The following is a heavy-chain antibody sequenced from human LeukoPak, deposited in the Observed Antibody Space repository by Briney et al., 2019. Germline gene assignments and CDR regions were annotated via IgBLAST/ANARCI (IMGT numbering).Heavy chain of an antibody. CDR2: ISNGNNYI. CDR3: ARRYSSSWYEYDY. CDR1: GFVFSSYS. Sequence: AGGSLRLSCEGSGFVFSSYSMNWVRQAPGKGLEWVASISNGNNYIYYADSVKGRFTISRDNAKNSLYLQMNSLRAEDTAVYYCARRYSSSWYEYDYWGQGTLVTVSS. J-gene: IGHJ4*02. D-gene: IGHD6-13*01. V-gene: IGHV3-21*01.